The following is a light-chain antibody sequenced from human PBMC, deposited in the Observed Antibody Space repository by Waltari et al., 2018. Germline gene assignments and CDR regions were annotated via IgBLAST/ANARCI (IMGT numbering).Light chain of an antibody. CDR3: QQYFNSPPT. CDR2: GAS. CDR1: QSVSSSY. J-gene: IGKJ4*01. V-gene: IGKV3-20*01. Sequence: CRASQSVSSSYLAWYQQKPGQSPRLLIYGASSRATGIPDRFSGSGSGTDFTLTISRLEPEDFAVFYCQQYFNSPPTFGGGTKVDIK.